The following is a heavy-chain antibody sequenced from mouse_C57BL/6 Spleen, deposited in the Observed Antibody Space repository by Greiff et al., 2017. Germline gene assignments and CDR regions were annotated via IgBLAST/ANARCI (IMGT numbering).Heavy chain of an antibody. Sequence: QVHVKQSGPELVKPGASVKLSCKASGYTFTSYDINWVKQRPGQGLEWNGWIYPRDGSTKYNEKFKGKDTLTVDTSSSTAYMELQSLTSEDSAVYFCARSGDYSNYEYFDVWGTGTTVTVSS. CDR3: ARSGDYSNYEYFDV. CDR2: IYPRDGST. CDR1: GYTFTSYD. D-gene: IGHD2-5*01. J-gene: IGHJ1*03. V-gene: IGHV1-85*01.